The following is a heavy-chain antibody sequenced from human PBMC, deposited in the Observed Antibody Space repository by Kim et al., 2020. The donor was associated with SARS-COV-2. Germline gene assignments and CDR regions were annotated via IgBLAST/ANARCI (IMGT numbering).Heavy chain of an antibody. CDR3: ARGPSVFYVGTGFSPY. CDR2: ISAYNGNT. J-gene: IGHJ4*02. V-gene: IGHV1-18*01. Sequence: ASVKVSCKASGYTFTTYGITWVRQAPGQGLEWMGWISAYNGNTIYGERFQGRVTMTTDTSTSTGYMELRSLTSDDTAVYYCARGPSVFYVGTGFSPYWGQGTLVTVSS. CDR1: GYTFTTYG. D-gene: IGHD3-22*01.